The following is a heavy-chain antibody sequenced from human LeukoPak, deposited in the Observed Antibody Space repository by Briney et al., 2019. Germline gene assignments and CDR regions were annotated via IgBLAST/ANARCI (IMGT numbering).Heavy chain of an antibody. Sequence: GGSLRLSCAASGFTFSHYWMTWVRQAPGKGLEWVSTFSGASTTSYADAVKGRVTISRDNSKNILYLQLNSLRAEDTAVYYCAKLKQWQPQRYFFEYWGQGALVTVAS. J-gene: IGHJ4*02. CDR2: FSGASTT. V-gene: IGHV3-23*01. CDR1: GFTFSHYW. D-gene: IGHD6-19*01. CDR3: AKLKQWQPQRYFFEY.